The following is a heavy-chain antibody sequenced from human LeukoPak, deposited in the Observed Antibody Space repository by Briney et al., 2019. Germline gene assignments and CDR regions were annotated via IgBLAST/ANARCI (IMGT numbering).Heavy chain of an antibody. CDR2: IRYDGNI. V-gene: IGHV4-39*02. J-gene: IGHJ4*02. Sequence: KSSETLSLTCTVSGGSVSNTIYYWGWIRQPPGKGLEWIGTIRYDGNIYYNPSLKSPVTISVDTSKNHFSLKLSSVTAADTAVYYCARRSGNSFDYWGQGTLVTVSS. CDR1: GGSVSNTIYY. CDR3: ARRSGNSFDY. D-gene: IGHD3-3*01.